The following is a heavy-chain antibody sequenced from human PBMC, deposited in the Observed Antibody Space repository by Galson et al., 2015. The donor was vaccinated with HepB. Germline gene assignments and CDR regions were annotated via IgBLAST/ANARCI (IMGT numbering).Heavy chain of an antibody. D-gene: IGHD3-22*01. CDR3: AKDTRGYYDSSGYS. J-gene: IGHJ4*02. CDR2: ISWNSGSI. Sequence: SLRLSCAASGFTFDDYAMHWVRQAPGKGLEWVSGISWNSGSIGYADSVKGRFTISRDNAKNSLYLQMNSLRAEDTALYYCAKDTRGYYDSSGYSWGQGTLVTVSS. V-gene: IGHV3-9*01. CDR1: GFTFDDYA.